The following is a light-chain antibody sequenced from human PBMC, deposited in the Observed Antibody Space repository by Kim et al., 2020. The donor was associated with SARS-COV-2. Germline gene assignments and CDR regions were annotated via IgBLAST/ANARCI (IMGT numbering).Light chain of an antibody. CDR2: QDS. J-gene: IGLJ2*01. CDR1: KLGDKY. CDR3: QAWDSSTVVV. Sequence: SYELTQPPSVSVSPGQTASINCSGDKLGDKYACWYQQKPGQSPVLVIYQDSKRPSGIPERFSGSNSGNTATLTISGTQAMDEADYYCQAWDSSTVVVFGGGTQLTVL. V-gene: IGLV3-1*01.